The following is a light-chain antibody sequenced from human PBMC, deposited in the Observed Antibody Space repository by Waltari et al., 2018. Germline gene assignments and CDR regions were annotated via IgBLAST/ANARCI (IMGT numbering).Light chain of an antibody. Sequence: ILTQPPSVSGAPGQTVTLSCTGHATSHRGPYHLHSYQQVPGSAPKVLIYAHRNRPSGVPDRFSGSTSGTSASLAITGLQADDEADYYCQSYDSSLSATVFGGGTRLTVL. CDR3: QSYDSSLSATV. J-gene: IGLJ3*02. V-gene: IGLV1-40*01. CDR2: AHR. CDR1: ATSHRGPYH.